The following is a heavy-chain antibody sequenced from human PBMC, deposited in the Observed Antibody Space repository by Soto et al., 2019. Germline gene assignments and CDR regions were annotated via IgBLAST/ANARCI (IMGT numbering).Heavy chain of an antibody. CDR3: TTGHAEVVPAVKIGAFDI. Sequence: GGSLRLSCAASGFTFSNAWMNWVRQAPGKGLEWVGRIKSKTDGGTTDYAAPVKGRFTISRDDSKNTLYLQMNSLKTEVTAVYYCTTGHAEVVPAVKIGAFDIWGQGTMVTVSS. J-gene: IGHJ3*02. CDR2: IKSKTDGGTT. D-gene: IGHD2-2*01. V-gene: IGHV3-15*07. CDR1: GFTFSNAW.